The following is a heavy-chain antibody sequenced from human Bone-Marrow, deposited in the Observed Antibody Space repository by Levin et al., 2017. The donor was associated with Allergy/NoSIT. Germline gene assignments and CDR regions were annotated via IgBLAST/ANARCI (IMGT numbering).Heavy chain of an antibody. CDR3: ARGHYNWNYVGAFDI. CDR2: INHSGST. D-gene: IGHD1-7*01. Sequence: SETLSLTCAVYGGSFSGYYWSWIRQPPGKGLEWIGEINHSGSTNYNPSLKSRVTISVDTSKNQFSLKLSSVTAADTAVYYCARGHYNWNYVGAFDIWGQGTMVTVSS. CDR1: GGSFSGYY. J-gene: IGHJ3*02. V-gene: IGHV4-34*01.